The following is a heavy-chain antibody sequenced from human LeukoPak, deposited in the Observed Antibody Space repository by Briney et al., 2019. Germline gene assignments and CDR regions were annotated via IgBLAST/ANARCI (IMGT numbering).Heavy chain of an antibody. CDR2: IQSSGST. D-gene: IGHD4-17*01. V-gene: IGHV4-4*07. CDR1: GGSFNSYY. Sequence: SETLSLTCTVSGGSFNSYYWSWLRQPAGKGLEWVGRIQSSGSTDYSPSVQSRVTISIDTSQRQFSLNLRSVTAADTAVYYCARDIVYLIDEDYGWGQGTLVTVSS. J-gene: IGHJ4*02. CDR3: ARDIVYLIDEDYG.